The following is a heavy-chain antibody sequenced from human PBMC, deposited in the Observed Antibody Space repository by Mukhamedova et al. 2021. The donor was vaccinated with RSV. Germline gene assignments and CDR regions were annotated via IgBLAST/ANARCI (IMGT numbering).Heavy chain of an antibody. CDR2: IYYSGST. CDR3: ARRGRRAAAGRCFDY. V-gene: IGHV4-39*01. D-gene: IGHD6-13*01. Sequence: IRQPPGKGLEWIGSIYYSGSTYYNPSLKSRVTISVDTSKNQFSLNLSSVTAADTAVYYCARRGRRAAAGRCFDYWGQGTLVTVSS. J-gene: IGHJ4*02.